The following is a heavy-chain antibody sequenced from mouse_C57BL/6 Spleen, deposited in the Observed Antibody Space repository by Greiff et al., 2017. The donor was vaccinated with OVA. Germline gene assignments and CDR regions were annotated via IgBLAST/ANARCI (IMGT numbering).Heavy chain of an antibody. Sequence: VQLQQPGAELVRPGSSVKLSCKASGYTFTSYWMHWVKQRPIQGLEWIGNIDPSDSETHYNQKFKDKATLTVDKSSSTAYMQLSSLTSEDSAVYYCARAKSPHYYGSSYYAMDYWGQGTSVTVSS. D-gene: IGHD1-1*01. CDR2: IDPSDSET. CDR1: GYTFTSYW. V-gene: IGHV1-52*01. J-gene: IGHJ4*01. CDR3: ARAKSPHYYGSSYYAMDY.